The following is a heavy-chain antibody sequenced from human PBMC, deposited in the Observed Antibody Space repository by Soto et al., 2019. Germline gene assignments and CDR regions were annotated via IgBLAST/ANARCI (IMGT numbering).Heavy chain of an antibody. Sequence: QVQLVQSGAEVKKPGSSVKVSCKASGGTFSSYAISWVRQAPGQGLEWMGGIIPLFGTANYAQKFQGRVTITADEATSTAYMELSSLRSADTAVYYCAGAYPFYSSSRVWFDPWGEGTLVTVSS. J-gene: IGHJ5*02. CDR3: AGAYPFYSSSRVWFDP. D-gene: IGHD6-6*01. CDR2: IIPLFGTA. CDR1: GGTFSSYA. V-gene: IGHV1-69*01.